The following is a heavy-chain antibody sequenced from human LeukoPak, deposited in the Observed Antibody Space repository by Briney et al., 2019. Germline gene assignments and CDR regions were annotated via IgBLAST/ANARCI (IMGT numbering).Heavy chain of an antibody. CDR2: ISSTSGDV. CDR1: GFTFSRFG. Sequence: GGSLRLSCVASGFTFSRFGMNWVRQAPGKGLEWISHISSTSGDVYYADSVKGRFTISRDNTKNSLYLQMNSLRVEDTAVFYCARDQYDTWSRRGNFDSWGQGTLVIVSS. J-gene: IGHJ4*02. CDR3: ARDQYDTWSRRGNFDS. V-gene: IGHV3-21*05. D-gene: IGHD3-3*01.